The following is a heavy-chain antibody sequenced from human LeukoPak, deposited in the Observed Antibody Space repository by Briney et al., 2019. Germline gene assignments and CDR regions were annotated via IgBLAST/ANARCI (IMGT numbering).Heavy chain of an antibody. CDR1: GGSISSYY. J-gene: IGHJ4*02. Sequence: SETLSLTCTVSGGSISSYYWSWIRQPPGKGLEWIAYISDIGSINYNPSLKSRVTISLDTSKNQFSLKLSSATTADTAVYYCAGHHPRNTVDFWGQGTLVTVSS. V-gene: IGHV4-59*08. CDR3: AGHHPRNTVDF. D-gene: IGHD2/OR15-2a*01. CDR2: ISDIGSI.